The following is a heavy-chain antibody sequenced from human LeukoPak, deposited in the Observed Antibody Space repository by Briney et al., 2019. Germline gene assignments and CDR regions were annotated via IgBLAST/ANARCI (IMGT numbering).Heavy chain of an antibody. CDR2: INSDGSST. CDR3: ARRYNDSSGYRGALDI. D-gene: IGHD3-22*01. J-gene: IGHJ3*02. CDR1: GFALSTYW. V-gene: IGHV3-74*01. Sequence: PGGSLRLSCAASGFALSTYWMHWVRHGPGKGLVWVSRINSDGSSTSYADSVKGRFTISRDNAKNTLYLQMNNLRAEDTAVYYCARRYNDSSGYRGALDIWGQGTMATVSS.